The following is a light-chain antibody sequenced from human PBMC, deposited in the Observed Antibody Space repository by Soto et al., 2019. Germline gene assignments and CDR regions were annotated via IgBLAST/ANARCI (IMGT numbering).Light chain of an antibody. CDR3: QQYGSPPIT. Sequence: EIVMTPSPATLSVSPVERATLSCRASQSVRSSLAWYQQKPGQSPRLLIYGASTRATGIPARFSASGSGTDFTLTISDVQPEDFAVYYCQQYGSPPITFGQGTRLEIK. CDR1: QSVRSS. V-gene: IGKV3-15*01. CDR2: GAS. J-gene: IGKJ5*01.